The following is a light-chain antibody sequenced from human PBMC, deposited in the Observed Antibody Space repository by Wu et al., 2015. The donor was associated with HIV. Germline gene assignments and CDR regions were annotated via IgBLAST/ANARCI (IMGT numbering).Light chain of an antibody. V-gene: IGKV1-5*03. CDR2: KAS. CDR1: QSISTW. Sequence: DIQMTQSPATLSASVGDRVTITCRASQSISTWLAWYQQKPGKAPKLLIYKASSLETGVPSRFSGSGSGTEFTLTISSLQPEDFATYYCLQDYNYPRTFGQGTKVEIK. J-gene: IGKJ1*01. CDR3: LQDYNYPRT.